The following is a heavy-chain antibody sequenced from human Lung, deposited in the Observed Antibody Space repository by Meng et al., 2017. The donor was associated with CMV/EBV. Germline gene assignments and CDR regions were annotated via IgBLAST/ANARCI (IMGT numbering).Heavy chain of an antibody. CDR2: ISVYTDNT. D-gene: IGHD6-19*01. J-gene: IGHJ4*02. CDR1: GYTFTSYD. Sequence: ASXXVSXKTSGYTFTSYDISWVRQAPGQGLEWMGWISVYTDNTSSAQKYQGRLTMTTDTSTSTAYMEVRSLRSDDTAVYYCARGSPSLYSSLPGIDFWGQGTLVTVSS. CDR3: ARGSPSLYSSLPGIDF. V-gene: IGHV1-18*01.